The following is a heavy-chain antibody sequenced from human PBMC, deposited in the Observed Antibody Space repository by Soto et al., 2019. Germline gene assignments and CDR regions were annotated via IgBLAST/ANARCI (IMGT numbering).Heavy chain of an antibody. J-gene: IGHJ4*02. D-gene: IGHD5-18*01. Sequence: PSETLSLTCAVSGGSISSGGYSWSWIRQPPGKGLEWIGSIYYSGSTYYNPSLKSRVTISVDTSKNQFSLKLSSVTAADTAVYLYDSPEESRTSGYNYGHWGQGTLVTVSS. CDR1: GGSISSGGYS. CDR3: DSPEESRTSGYNYGH. CDR2: IYYSGST. V-gene: IGHV4-30-2*03.